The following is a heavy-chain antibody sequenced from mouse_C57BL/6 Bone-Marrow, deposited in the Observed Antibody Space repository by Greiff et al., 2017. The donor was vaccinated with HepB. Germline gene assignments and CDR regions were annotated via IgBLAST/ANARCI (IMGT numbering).Heavy chain of an antibody. J-gene: IGHJ1*03. CDR2: IYPRSGNT. CDR1: GYTFTSYG. D-gene: IGHD2-3*01. Sequence: QVQLQQSGAELARPGASVKLSCKASGYTFTSYGISWVKQRTGQGLEWIGEIYPRSGNTYYNEKFKGKATLTADKSSSTAYMELLSLTSEDSAVYFCAREGWLLRGYFDVWGTGTTVTVSS. CDR3: AREGWLLRGYFDV. V-gene: IGHV1-81*01.